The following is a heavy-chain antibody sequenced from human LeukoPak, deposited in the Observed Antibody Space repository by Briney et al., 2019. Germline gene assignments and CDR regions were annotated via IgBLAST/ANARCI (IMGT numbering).Heavy chain of an antibody. V-gene: IGHV3-23*01. CDR3: AKGRGYSYGEHFDY. CDR1: GFTFSSYA. Sequence: GGSLRLSCAASGFTFSSYARTWVRQAPGKGLEWVSAISGSGGSTYYADSVKGRFTISRDNSKNTLYLQMNSLRAEDTAVYYCAKGRGYSYGEHFDYWGQGTLVTVSS. D-gene: IGHD5-18*01. J-gene: IGHJ4*02. CDR2: ISGSGGST.